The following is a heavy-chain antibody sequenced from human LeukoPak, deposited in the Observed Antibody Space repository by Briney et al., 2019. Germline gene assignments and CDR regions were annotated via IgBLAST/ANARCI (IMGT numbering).Heavy chain of an antibody. D-gene: IGHD2-15*01. CDR1: GFTFNRYN. CDR2: ISTSSSYI. J-gene: IGHJ5*02. V-gene: IGHV3-21*01. CDR3: ARGADGVSSNSRGWFDP. Sequence: PGGTLRLSCAASGFTFNRYNMNWVRRAPGKGLEWVSSISTSSSYIYYADSVRGRFTISRDNAKNSLYLQMNSLRAEDTAVYSCARGADGVSSNSRGWFDPWGQGTLVTVSS.